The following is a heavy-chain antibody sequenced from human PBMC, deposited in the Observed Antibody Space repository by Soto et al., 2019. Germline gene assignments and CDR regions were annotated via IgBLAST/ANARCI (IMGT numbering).Heavy chain of an antibody. D-gene: IGHD6-19*01. CDR1: GCTFSSYT. CDR2: IIPILGIA. J-gene: IGHJ4*02. Sequence: SVKVSCKASGCTFSSYTISWVRQAPGQGLEWMGRIIPILGIANYAQKFQGRVTITADKSTSTAYMELSSLRSEDTAVYYCASSYSSGWYVFNYWGQGTLVTVSS. CDR3: ASSYSSGWYVFNY. V-gene: IGHV1-69*02.